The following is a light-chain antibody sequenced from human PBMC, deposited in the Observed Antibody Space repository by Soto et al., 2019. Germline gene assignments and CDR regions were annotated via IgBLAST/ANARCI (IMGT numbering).Light chain of an antibody. Sequence: EVVLTQSPVTLSLSPGETATLSCRASQSVSSYLAWYQQKPGQAPRILIFGESSRATGVPDRLSGSGSGTELNLTISRLQSEDFAVYYCQKFNNWPRTCGQGTKVDIK. CDR1: QSVSSY. J-gene: IGKJ1*01. CDR3: QKFNNWPRT. CDR2: GES. V-gene: IGKV3-15*01.